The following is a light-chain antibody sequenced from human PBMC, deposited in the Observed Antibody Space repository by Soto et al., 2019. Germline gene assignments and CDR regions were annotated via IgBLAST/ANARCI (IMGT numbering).Light chain of an antibody. V-gene: IGLV2-8*01. CDR2: EVS. CDR3: SSYAGSILI. CDR1: SSDVGGYKY. J-gene: IGLJ2*01. Sequence: QSALTQPPSASGSPGQSVTISCAGTSSDVGGYKYVSWYQQHQGKTPKLMIYEVSKRPSGVPDRFSGSKSGNTASLTVSGLQAEDEADYYCSSYAGSILIFGGGTKVTVL.